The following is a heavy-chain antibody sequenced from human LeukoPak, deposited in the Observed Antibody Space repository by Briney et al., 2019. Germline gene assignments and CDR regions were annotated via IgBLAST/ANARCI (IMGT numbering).Heavy chain of an antibody. D-gene: IGHD2-21*02. CDR1: GYTFTSYD. CDR3: ARADCGGDCYSDY. V-gene: IGHV1-8*01. Sequence: GASVTVSCKAPGYTFTSYDINWVRQAAGQGLEWMGWMNPNSGNTDYAQKFQGRVTMTRNTSISTAYMELSSLRSEDTAVYYCARADCGGDCYSDYWGQGTLVTVSS. J-gene: IGHJ4*02. CDR2: MNPNSGNT.